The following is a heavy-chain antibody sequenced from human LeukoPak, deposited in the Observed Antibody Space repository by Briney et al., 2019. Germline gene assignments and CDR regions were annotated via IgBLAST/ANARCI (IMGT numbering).Heavy chain of an antibody. D-gene: IGHD3-22*01. CDR1: GFTFSDYY. CDR2: ISSSGSTI. CDR3: ARGALTLLEYDSSGYYPQGYGMDV. Sequence: GGSLRLSCAASGFTFSDYYMSWIRQAPGKGLEWVSYISSSGSTIYYADSVKGRFTISRDNAKNSLYLQMNSLRAEDTAVYYCARGALTLLEYDSSGYYPQGYGMDVWGQGTTVTVSS. J-gene: IGHJ6*02. V-gene: IGHV3-11*01.